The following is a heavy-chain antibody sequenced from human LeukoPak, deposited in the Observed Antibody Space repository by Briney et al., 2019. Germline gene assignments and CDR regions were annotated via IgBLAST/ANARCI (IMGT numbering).Heavy chain of an antibody. D-gene: IGHD1-26*01. V-gene: IGHV4-59*12. J-gene: IGHJ3*02. Sequence: PSETLSLTCTVSGGSISDYYWSWIRQPPGKGLEWIGYIDYSGSTNYNPSLKSRVTISVDTSKNQFSLKLSSVTAADTAVYYCARDAAYSGSYLRIWGQGTMVTVSS. CDR3: ARDAAYSGSYLRI. CDR1: GGSISDYY. CDR2: IDYSGST.